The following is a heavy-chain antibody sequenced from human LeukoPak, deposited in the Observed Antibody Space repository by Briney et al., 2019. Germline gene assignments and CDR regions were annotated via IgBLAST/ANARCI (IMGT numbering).Heavy chain of an antibody. CDR2: IYYSGST. J-gene: IGHJ4*02. Sequence: SETLSLTCTVSGGSISSSSYYWGWIRQPPGKGLEWIGTIYYSGSTYYNPSLKSRVTMSVDTSKNQFSLKLSSVTAADTAVYYCARDRLGSGSYYYFDYWGQGTLVTVSS. CDR1: GGSISSSSYY. D-gene: IGHD3-10*01. V-gene: IGHV4-39*07. CDR3: ARDRLGSGSYYYFDY.